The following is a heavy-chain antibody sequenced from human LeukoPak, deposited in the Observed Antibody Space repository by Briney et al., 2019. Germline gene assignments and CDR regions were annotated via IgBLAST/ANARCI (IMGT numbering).Heavy chain of an antibody. CDR2: VSYDGSTK. V-gene: IGHV3-30*02. D-gene: IGHD2/OR15-2a*01. CDR1: APRSRIAA. CDR3: VRNNNNDY. J-gene: IGHJ4*02. Sequence: PGGSLTPSRALSAPRSRIAAMRWARHEPGGGMEWVAFVSYDGSTKTYADAVKGRFTTSRDIALHLQMNSLRAEDTAVYYCVRNNNNDYWGQGTLVTVSS.